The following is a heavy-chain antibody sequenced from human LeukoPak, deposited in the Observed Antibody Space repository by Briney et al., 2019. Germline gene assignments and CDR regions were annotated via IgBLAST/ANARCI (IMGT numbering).Heavy chain of an antibody. CDR1: GFTFSGSA. D-gene: IGHD3-22*01. Sequence: PGGSLRLSCAASGFTFSGSALHWVRQASGKGLEWVGRIRGKANTYATAYAASVSGRFTISRDDSENTAYLQMNSLKTEDTAVYYGATIDDVSAFYKFWGQGTLVTVSS. CDR2: IRGKANTYAT. CDR3: ATIDDVSAFYKF. V-gene: IGHV3-73*01. J-gene: IGHJ4*02.